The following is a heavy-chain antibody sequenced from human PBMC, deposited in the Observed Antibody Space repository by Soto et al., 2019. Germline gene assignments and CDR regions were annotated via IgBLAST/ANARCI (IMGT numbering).Heavy chain of an antibody. J-gene: IGHJ3*02. V-gene: IGHV3-23*01. CDR3: AKFSYGDYSGDAFDI. D-gene: IGHD4-17*01. Sequence: GGSLRLSCAASGFTFSSYAMSWVRQAPGKGLEWVSAISGSGGSTYYADSVKGRFTISRDNSKNTLYLQMNSLRAEDTSLYYCAKFSYGDYSGDAFDIWGQGTMVTVSS. CDR1: GFTFSSYA. CDR2: ISGSGGST.